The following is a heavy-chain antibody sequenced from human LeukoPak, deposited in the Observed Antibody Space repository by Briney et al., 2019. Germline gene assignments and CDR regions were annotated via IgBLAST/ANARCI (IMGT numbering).Heavy chain of an antibody. V-gene: IGHV4-34*01. D-gene: IGHD3-16*02. J-gene: IGHJ4*02. CDR1: GDSLNGSY. Sequence: PSETLSLTCTLYGDSLNGSYWSWIRQPPGKGLEWIGEINHSGGTHYNPALWSRLTISIDTSKNKFSLQLTSVTAADTGVYFCARVSDIMISFGGAISYFDYWGQGALVTVSS. CDR3: ARVSDIMISFGGAISYFDY. CDR2: INHSGGT.